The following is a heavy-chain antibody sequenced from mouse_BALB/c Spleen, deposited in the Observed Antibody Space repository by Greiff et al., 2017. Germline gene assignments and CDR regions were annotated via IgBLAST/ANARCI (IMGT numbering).Heavy chain of an antibody. V-gene: IGHV1S81*02. D-gene: IGHD1-1*01. CDR3: TRRQSSPGFAY. Sequence: VQLQQSGAELVKPGASVKLSCKASGYTFTSYYMYWVKQRPGQGLEWIGEINPSNGGTNFNEKFKSKATLTVDKSSSTAYMQLSSLTSEDSAVYYCTRRQSSPGFAYWGQGTLVTVSA. CDR2: INPSNGGT. CDR1: GYTFTSYY. J-gene: IGHJ3*01.